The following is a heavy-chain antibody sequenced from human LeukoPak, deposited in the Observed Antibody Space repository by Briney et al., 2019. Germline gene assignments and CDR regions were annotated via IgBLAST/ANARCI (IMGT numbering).Heavy chain of an antibody. CDR1: GFTFSSYE. Sequence: GGSLRLSCAASGFTFSSYEMNWVRQAPGKGLEWVSHISSGGSTISYADSVKGRFTISRDNAKNSLNLQMNSLRAGDTAVYYCARRFHARVFDIWGQGTMVTVS. CDR3: ARRFHARVFDI. D-gene: IGHD3-16*01. CDR2: ISSGGSTI. J-gene: IGHJ3*02. V-gene: IGHV3-48*03.